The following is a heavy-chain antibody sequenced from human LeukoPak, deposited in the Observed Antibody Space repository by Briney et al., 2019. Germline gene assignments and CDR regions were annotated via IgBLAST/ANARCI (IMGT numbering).Heavy chain of an antibody. J-gene: IGHJ4*02. D-gene: IGHD1-26*01. V-gene: IGHV3-23*01. CDR1: GFTFNSYV. Sequence: GGSLRLSCAGPGFTFNSYVMSWVRQAPGKGLECVSAISANAASTYYADSVRGRFTISRDNAKNTLYLQMNSLRAEDTAVYYCARGSGSSGGYYVGDFWGQGTLVTVSS. CDR3: ARGSGSSGGYYVGDF. CDR2: ISANAAST.